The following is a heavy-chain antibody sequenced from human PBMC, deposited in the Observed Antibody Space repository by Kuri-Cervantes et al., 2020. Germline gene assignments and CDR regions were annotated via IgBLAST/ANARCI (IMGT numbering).Heavy chain of an antibody. CDR2: IYTSGST. V-gene: IGHV4-4*07. Sequence: GSLRLSCAVYGGSFSGYYWSWIRQPPGKGLEWIGRIYTSGSTNYNPSLKSRVTISVDTSKNQFSLNLSSVTAADTAVYYCARERLTMVRGVNSYYFDYLAQGTLVTVSS. CDR1: GGSFSGYY. J-gene: IGHJ4*02. CDR3: ARERLTMVRGVNSYYFDY. D-gene: IGHD3-10*01.